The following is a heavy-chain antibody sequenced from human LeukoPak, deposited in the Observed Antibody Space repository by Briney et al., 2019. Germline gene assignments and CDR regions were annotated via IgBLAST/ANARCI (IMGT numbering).Heavy chain of an antibody. Sequence: PGGSLRLSCAASGFTFSSYSLNWVRQAPGKGLEWVSSISGSSSYIYYADSVKGRFTISRDNAKNSLYLQMNSLRAEDTAVYYCARVLKEGLAVAYLDVWGKGTTVTVSS. CDR1: GFTFSSYS. D-gene: IGHD6-19*01. J-gene: IGHJ6*04. CDR2: ISGSSSYI. CDR3: ARVLKEGLAVAYLDV. V-gene: IGHV3-21*01.